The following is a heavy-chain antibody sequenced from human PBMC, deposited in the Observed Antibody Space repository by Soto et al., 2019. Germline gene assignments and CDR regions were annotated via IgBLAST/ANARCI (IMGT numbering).Heavy chain of an antibody. Sequence: GGSLRLSCAASGFTFSSYSMNWVRQAPGKGLEWVSSISSSSSYIYYADSVKGRFTISRDNAKNSLYLQMNSLRAEDTAVYYCARDQVITMVRGLIMTPFGYWGQGTLVTVSS. D-gene: IGHD3-10*01. J-gene: IGHJ4*02. CDR2: ISSSSSYI. CDR1: GFTFSSYS. CDR3: ARDQVITMVRGLIMTPFGY. V-gene: IGHV3-21*01.